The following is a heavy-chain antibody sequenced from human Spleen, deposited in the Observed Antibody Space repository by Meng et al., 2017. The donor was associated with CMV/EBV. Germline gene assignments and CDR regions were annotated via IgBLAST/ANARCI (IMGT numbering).Heavy chain of an antibody. V-gene: IGHV3-20*04. J-gene: IGHJ4*01. CDR3: ARGGNLAAYYFDY. Sequence: GESLKISCAASGFTFDDYGMSWVRQAPGKGLEWVSGINWNGGSTVYADSVKGRFTISRDTSKNTLYLQVNSLRAEDTAVYYCARGGNLAAYYFDYWGQGTLVTVSS. D-gene: IGHD1-1*01. CDR2: INWNGGST. CDR1: GFTFDDYG.